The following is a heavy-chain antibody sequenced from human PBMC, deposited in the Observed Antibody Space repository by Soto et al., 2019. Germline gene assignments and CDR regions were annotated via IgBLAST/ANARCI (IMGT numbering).Heavy chain of an antibody. CDR3: VTRVSGNYDY. CDR1: GFTFSSYG. J-gene: IGHJ4*02. D-gene: IGHD1-7*01. Sequence: EVQLAESGGGMVQPGGSLRLSCVASGFTFSSYGMHWVRQAPGKGLEYVSSISSNGGTTYYGNSVKGRFTISRDNSKNTLYLQMGSLRAEDMAVYYCVTRVSGNYDYWGQVTLVTVSS. V-gene: IGHV3-64*01. CDR2: ISSNGGTT.